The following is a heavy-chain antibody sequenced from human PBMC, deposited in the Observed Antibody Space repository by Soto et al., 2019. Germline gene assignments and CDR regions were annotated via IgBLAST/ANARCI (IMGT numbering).Heavy chain of an antibody. Sequence: QVQLVESGGGVVQPGRSLRLSCAASGFTFSNYAMHWVRQAPGKGLEWVAVILSDEINKYSGDSVKGRITISRDNSKNTMFYPMNSLRLQETHVEFGAIMAYFGEGVHFDLWAQGTMFTVSS. V-gene: IGHV3-30-3*01. J-gene: IGHJ3*01. CDR2: ILSDEINK. CDR3: AIMAYFGEGVHFDL. CDR1: GFTFSNYA. D-gene: IGHD2-21*01.